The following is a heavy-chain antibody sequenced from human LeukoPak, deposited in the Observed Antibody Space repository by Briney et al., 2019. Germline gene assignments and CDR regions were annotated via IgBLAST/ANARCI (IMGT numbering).Heavy chain of an antibody. Sequence: GASVKVSCKASGYTFTSYGISWVRQAPGQGLEWMGWISAYNGNTNYAQKLQGRVTMTTDTSTSTAYMELRSLRSDDTAVYYCARDPYCSSTSCYFYYFDYWGQGTLVTVSS. CDR1: GYTFTSYG. CDR2: ISAYNGNT. J-gene: IGHJ4*02. CDR3: ARDPYCSSTSCYFYYFDY. D-gene: IGHD2-2*01. V-gene: IGHV1-18*01.